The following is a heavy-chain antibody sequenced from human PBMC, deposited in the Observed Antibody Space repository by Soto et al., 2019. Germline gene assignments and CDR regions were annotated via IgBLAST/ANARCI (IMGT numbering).Heavy chain of an antibody. CDR2: IIPVSTTT. CDR3: AKGRAGCSGGSCTLGWYFDL. D-gene: IGHD2-15*01. Sequence: QVQLVQSGAEVKKPGSSVKVSCKASGGTFITYTVSWVRQAPGQGLEWMGGIIPVSTTTSYAQKFQGRVTITADKSTSTTYMELSSLRSDDTAVYYCAKGRAGCSGGSCTLGWYFDLWGRGTLVTVSS. J-gene: IGHJ2*01. V-gene: IGHV1-69*06. CDR1: GGTFITYT.